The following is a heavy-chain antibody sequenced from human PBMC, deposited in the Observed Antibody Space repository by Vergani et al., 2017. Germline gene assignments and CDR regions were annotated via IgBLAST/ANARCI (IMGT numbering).Heavy chain of an antibody. CDR2: IYYSGST. J-gene: IGHJ6*02. Sequence: QLQLQESGPGLVKPSETLSLTCTVSGGSISSSSYYWGWIRQPPGKGLEWIGRIYYSGSTYYNPSLKSRVTISVDTSKNQFSLKLSSVTAADTAVYYCARVLGGYHTVREYYYYYGMDVWGQGTTVTVSS. CDR3: ARVLGGYHTVREYYYYYGMDV. V-gene: IGHV4-39*01. CDR1: GGSISSSSYY. D-gene: IGHD3-22*01.